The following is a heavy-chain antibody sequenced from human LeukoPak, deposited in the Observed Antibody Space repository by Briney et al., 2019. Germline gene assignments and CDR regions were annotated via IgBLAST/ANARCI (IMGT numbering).Heavy chain of an antibody. CDR3: ARGPSGGDAFDI. D-gene: IGHD6-25*01. CDR2: ISSGSSTI. J-gene: IGHJ3*02. Sequence: PGGSLRLSCAASGFTFSSYSMNWVRQAPGKGLEWVSYISSGSSTIYYADSVKGRFTISRDNAKNSLYLQMNGLRAEDTAVYYCARGPSGGDAFDIWGQGTMVTVSS. CDR1: GFTFSSYS. V-gene: IGHV3-48*01.